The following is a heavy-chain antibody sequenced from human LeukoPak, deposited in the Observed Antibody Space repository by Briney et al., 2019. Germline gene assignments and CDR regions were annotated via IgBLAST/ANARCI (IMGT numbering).Heavy chain of an antibody. J-gene: IGHJ4*02. CDR1: GGSFSGYY. Sequence: SETLSLTCAVYGGSFSGYYWSWIRQPPGKGLEWIGEINHSGSTNYNPSLKSRVTISVDTSKNQFSLKLSPVTAADTAVYYCARGLTYYDSWSGYVIDYFDYWGQGTLVTVSS. D-gene: IGHD3-3*01. CDR3: ARGLTYYDSWSGYVIDYFDY. CDR2: INHSGST. V-gene: IGHV4-34*01.